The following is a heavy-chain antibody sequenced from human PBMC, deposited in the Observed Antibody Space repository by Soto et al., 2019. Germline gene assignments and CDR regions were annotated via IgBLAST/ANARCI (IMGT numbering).Heavy chain of an antibody. CDR2: LNTGNGNT. J-gene: IGHJ4*02. D-gene: IGHD2-2*01. CDR3: ARALLWSDPYGDGYYFDY. CDR1: GYTFTRYP. Sequence: QVELVQSGAEVKKPGASVKVSCKASGYTFTRYPIHWVRQAPGQRLEWMGWLNTGNGNTKYSQKYQGRVTISRDTSTNTAYMELRSLRYEDTAMYYCARALLWSDPYGDGYYFDYWGQGTLGTVSS. V-gene: IGHV1-3*04.